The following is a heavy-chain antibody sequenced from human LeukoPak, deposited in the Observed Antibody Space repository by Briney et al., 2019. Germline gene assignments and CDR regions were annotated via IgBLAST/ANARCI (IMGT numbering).Heavy chain of an antibody. Sequence: GGSLRLSCAASGFTFSDYDMSWIRQAPGKGLEWVSYISSGGSTIYYADSVKGRFTISRDNAKNSLYLQMNSLRAEDTAVYYCASGELLMNDYWGQGTLVTVSS. J-gene: IGHJ4*02. CDR1: GFTFSDYD. CDR2: ISSGGSTI. CDR3: ASGELLMNDY. V-gene: IGHV3-11*01. D-gene: IGHD1-26*01.